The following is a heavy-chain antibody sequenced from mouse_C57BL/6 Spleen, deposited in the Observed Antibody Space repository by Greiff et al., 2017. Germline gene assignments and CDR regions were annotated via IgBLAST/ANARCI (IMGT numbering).Heavy chain of an antibody. Sequence: VQLKESGGGLVKPGGSLKLSCAASGFTFSSYAMSWVRQTPEKRLEWVATISDGGSYTYYPDNVKGRFTISRDNAKNNLYLQMSHLKSEDTAMYYCARGVYYGNYVWYFDVWGTGTTVTVSS. D-gene: IGHD2-1*01. CDR3: ARGVYYGNYVWYFDV. V-gene: IGHV5-4*01. CDR2: ISDGGSYT. CDR1: GFTFSSYA. J-gene: IGHJ1*03.